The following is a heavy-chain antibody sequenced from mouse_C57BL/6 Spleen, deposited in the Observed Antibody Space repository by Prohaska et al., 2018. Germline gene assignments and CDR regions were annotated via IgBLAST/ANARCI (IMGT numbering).Heavy chain of an antibody. CDR3: GSRGYRGAMDD. CDR1: GFNIKNTY. D-gene: IGHD3-1*01. CDR2: IDPANGNT. V-gene: IGHV14-3*01. Sequence: CTASGFNIKNTYMHWVKQRPEQGLEWLGRIDPANGNTKYAPKFQGKATITADTSSNTAYLQLSSVKSEDTAIYYCGSRGYRGAMDDWGKGTSVTVSS. J-gene: IGHJ4*01.